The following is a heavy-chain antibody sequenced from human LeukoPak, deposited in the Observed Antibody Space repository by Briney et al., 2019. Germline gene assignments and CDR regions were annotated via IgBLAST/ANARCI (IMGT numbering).Heavy chain of an antibody. Sequence: GGSLRLSCAASGFTFSSYWMHWVRQAAGKGRVWVSRINTDGSSTSYADSVKGRFTISRDNAKNTLYLQMNSLRAEDTAVYYCARVAAARYYYYYYMAVWGKGTTVTVSS. CDR2: INTDGSST. CDR3: ARVAAARYYYYYYMAV. V-gene: IGHV3-74*01. J-gene: IGHJ6*03. D-gene: IGHD6-13*01. CDR1: GFTFSSYW.